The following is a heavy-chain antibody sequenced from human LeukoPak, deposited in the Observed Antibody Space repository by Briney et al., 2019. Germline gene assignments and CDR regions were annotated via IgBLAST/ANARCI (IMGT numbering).Heavy chain of an antibody. CDR2: IYYSGAT. Sequence: SETLSLTCTVSGGSISSSNYYWGWIRQPPGKGLEWIGSIYYSGATYYSSSLKSRVIISVDTSKNQFSLKLSSVTATDTAVYYCARHEAQDFDYWGQGTLVTVSS. V-gene: IGHV4-39*01. CDR3: ARHEAQDFDY. CDR1: GGSISSSNYY. J-gene: IGHJ4*02.